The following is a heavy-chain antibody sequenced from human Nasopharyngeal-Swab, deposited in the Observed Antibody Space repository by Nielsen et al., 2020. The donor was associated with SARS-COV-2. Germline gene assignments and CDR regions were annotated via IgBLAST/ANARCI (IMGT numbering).Heavy chain of an antibody. Sequence: GESLKISCAASGLGFSASPIIWVRQASGKGLEWVGRIRNKVNSYATTYGVSVKGRFTISRDDSKNTAYLQMNSLKTEDTAVYYCARVNPVSGSYYDAFDIWGQGTMVTVSS. CDR1: GLGFSASP. CDR2: IRNKVNSYAT. D-gene: IGHD1-26*01. V-gene: IGHV3-73*01. CDR3: ARVNPVSGSYYDAFDI. J-gene: IGHJ3*02.